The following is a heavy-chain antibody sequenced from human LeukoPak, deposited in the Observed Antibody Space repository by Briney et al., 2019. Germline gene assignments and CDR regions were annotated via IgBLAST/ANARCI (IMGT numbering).Heavy chain of an antibody. CDR3: AKDLWSGGSCRDAFDI. CDR1: GFTFSSYA. Sequence: GASLRLSCAASGFTFSSYAMSWFRQAPGKGLEWVSGISGSGGSTYYADAVKGRFTISRDNSKNTLYLQMNSLRVEDTAVYYCAKDLWSGGSCRDAFDIWGQGTMVTVSS. CDR2: ISGSGGST. V-gene: IGHV3-23*01. D-gene: IGHD2-15*01. J-gene: IGHJ3*02.